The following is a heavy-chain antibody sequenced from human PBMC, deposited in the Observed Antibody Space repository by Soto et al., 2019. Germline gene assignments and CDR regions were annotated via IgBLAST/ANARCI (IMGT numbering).Heavy chain of an antibody. CDR2: IVLGSGNT. CDR1: GLTFTIAV. D-gene: IGHD3-3*01. V-gene: IGHV1-58*02. CDR3: PADYQYDFWSGSAAFDI. Sequence: SVKVSCKSYGLTFTIAVMQWVRQARGQRFEWIGCIVLGSGNTNYAQNFQERVPITRDMSTSTAYMELSSLRSEATAVYFCPADYQYDFWSGSAAFDIWGQVTMVTVSS. J-gene: IGHJ3*02.